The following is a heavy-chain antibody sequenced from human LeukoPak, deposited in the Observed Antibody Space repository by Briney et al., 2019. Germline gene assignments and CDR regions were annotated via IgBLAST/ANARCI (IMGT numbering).Heavy chain of an antibody. CDR2: ISGSGGST. CDR3: AKDTGGSGDAFDI. J-gene: IGHJ3*02. V-gene: IGHV3-23*01. D-gene: IGHD3-10*01. CDR1: GFTFSNYA. Sequence: GGSLRLSCAASGFTFSNYAMSWVRQAPGKGLEWVSTISGSGGSTYYADSVKGRFTISRDNSKNTLYLQMNSLRAEDTAVYYCAKDTGGSGDAFDIWGQGTMVTVSS.